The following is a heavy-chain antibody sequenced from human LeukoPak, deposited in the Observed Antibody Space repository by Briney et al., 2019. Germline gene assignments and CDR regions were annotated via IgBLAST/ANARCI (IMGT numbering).Heavy chain of an antibody. V-gene: IGHV4-34*09. CDR2: IYYSGST. CDR3: ARVVWEPERRPRFDP. CDR1: GGSFSGYY. Sequence: SETLSLTCAVYGGSFSGYYWSWIRQPPGKGLEWIGYIYYSGSTYYNPSLKSRVTISVDTSKNQFSLKLSSVTAADTAVYYCARVVWEPERRPRFDPWGQGTLVTVSS. D-gene: IGHD1-1*01. J-gene: IGHJ5*02.